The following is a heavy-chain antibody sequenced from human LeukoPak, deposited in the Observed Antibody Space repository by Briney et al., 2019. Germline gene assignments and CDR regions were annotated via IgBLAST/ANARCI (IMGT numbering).Heavy chain of an antibody. CDR2: ISGSGGST. V-gene: IGHV3-23*01. J-gene: IGHJ4*02. CDR3: ASTKGDGKAGGYFDY. CDR1: GFTFSSYA. D-gene: IGHD2-21*01. Sequence: GGSLRLSCAASGFTFSSYAMSWVRQAPGKGLEWVSAISGSGGSTYYADSVKGRFTISRDNSKNTLYLQMNSLRAEDTAVYYCASTKGDGKAGGYFDYWGQGTLVTVSS.